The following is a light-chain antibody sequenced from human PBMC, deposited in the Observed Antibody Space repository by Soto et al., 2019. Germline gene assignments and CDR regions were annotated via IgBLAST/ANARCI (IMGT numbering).Light chain of an antibody. CDR2: GVS. Sequence: QSFLTQPASVSGSPGQSITISCSGTRSDIWSYNYFSWYQQFPGKTPKILIYGVSNRPSGFSSRFSGSKSGNTASLTISGLQAEDEADYYCISYTGTXTQVVGTGTKVXV. V-gene: IGLV2-14*01. CDR1: RSDIWSYNY. J-gene: IGLJ1*01. CDR3: ISYTGTXTQV.